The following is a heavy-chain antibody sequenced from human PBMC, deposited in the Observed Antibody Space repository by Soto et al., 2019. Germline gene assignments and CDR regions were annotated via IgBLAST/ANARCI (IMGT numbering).Heavy chain of an antibody. CDR2: IYSSGST. CDR3: AREGSGGSDP. D-gene: IGHD2-15*01. Sequence: KPSETLSLTCTVSGGSVSSDTHYWSWIRQPPGKRLEWIGFIYSSGSTNYNPSLKSRVTISVDTSKNQFSLKLSSVTAADTAVYYCAREGSGGSDPWGQGTLVTVSS. CDR1: GGSVSSDTHY. J-gene: IGHJ5*02. V-gene: IGHV4-61*01.